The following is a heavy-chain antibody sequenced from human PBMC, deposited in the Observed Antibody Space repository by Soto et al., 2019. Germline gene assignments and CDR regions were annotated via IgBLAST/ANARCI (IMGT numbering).Heavy chain of an antibody. CDR2: IYHSGST. CDR3: ARVGAAAGQLDY. CDR1: GGAISSGGYA. V-gene: IGHV4-30-2*01. Sequence: SETLSLTCAVSGGAISSGGYAWSWIRQPPGKGLEWIGYIYHSGSTYYNPSLKSRVTISADRSKNQFSLKLSSVTAADTAVYYCARVGAAAGQLDYWGQGTLVTVSS. D-gene: IGHD6-13*01. J-gene: IGHJ4*02.